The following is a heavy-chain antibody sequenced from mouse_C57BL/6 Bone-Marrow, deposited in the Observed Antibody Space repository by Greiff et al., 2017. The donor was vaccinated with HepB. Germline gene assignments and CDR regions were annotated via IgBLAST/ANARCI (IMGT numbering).Heavy chain of an antibody. V-gene: IGHV6-3*01. CDR1: GFTFSNYW. J-gene: IGHJ2*01. CDR2: IRLKSDNYAT. Sequence: EVMLVESGGGLVQPGGSMKLSCVASGFTFSNYWMNWVRQSPEKGLEWVAQIRLKSDNYATHYAESVKGRFTISRDESKSSIYLQMSNLRAEDTGIYYCTGPPSTVVADYFDYWGKGTTLTVSS. D-gene: IGHD1-1*01. CDR3: TGPPSTVVADYFDY.